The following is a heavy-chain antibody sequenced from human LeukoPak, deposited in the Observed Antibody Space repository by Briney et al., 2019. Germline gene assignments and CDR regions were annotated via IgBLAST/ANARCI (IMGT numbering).Heavy chain of an antibody. J-gene: IGHJ4*02. CDR1: GFTVSSNY. CDR2: IYSGGST. D-gene: IGHD4-17*01. CDR3: AKVAYDYGDYFDY. Sequence: GGSLRLSCAASGFTVSSNYMSWVRQAPGKGLEWVSVIYSGGSTYYADSVKGRFTISRDNSKNTLYLQMNSLRAEDTAVYYCAKVAYDYGDYFDYWGQGTLVTVSS. V-gene: IGHV3-53*01.